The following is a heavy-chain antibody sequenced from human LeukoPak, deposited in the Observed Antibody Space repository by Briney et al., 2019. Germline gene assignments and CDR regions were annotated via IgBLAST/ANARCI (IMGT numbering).Heavy chain of an antibody. Sequence: SETLSLTCTVSGGSISSYYWSWIRQPPGKGLEWIGSIYYSGSTYYNPSLKSRVTISVDTSKNQFSLKLSSVTAADTAVYYCARGAMLYAFDIWGQGTMVTVSS. CDR3: ARGAMLYAFDI. D-gene: IGHD2-2*01. J-gene: IGHJ3*02. CDR1: GGSISSYY. V-gene: IGHV4-39*07. CDR2: IYYSGST.